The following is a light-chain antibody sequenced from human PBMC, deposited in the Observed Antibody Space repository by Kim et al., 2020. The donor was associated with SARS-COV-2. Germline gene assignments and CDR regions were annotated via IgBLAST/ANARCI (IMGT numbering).Light chain of an antibody. CDR1: SSDVGGYNF. V-gene: IGLV2-8*01. J-gene: IGLJ1*01. CDR2: EVN. Sequence: SALSQPPSASGSPGQSVTISCTGTSSDVGGYNFVSWYQQHPGRAPKLVIFEVNKRPSGVPDRFSGSKSGNTASLTISGLQAEDEADYYCNSYTSSNTFVLGSGTKVTVL. CDR3: NSYTSSNTFV.